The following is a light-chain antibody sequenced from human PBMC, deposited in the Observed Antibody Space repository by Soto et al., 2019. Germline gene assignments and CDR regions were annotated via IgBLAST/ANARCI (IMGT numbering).Light chain of an antibody. V-gene: IGKV1-5*03. CDR2: KAS. J-gene: IGKJ1*01. CDR3: QQYKSQSPWT. CDR1: QSISNW. Sequence: DIQMTQSPSTLSASVGDRVTITCRASQSISNWWAWDQQKPGKAPKLLIYKASSLDSEVPPRFSGSGSGTEFTLTISSLQAEDFATYYCQQYKSQSPWTFGPGTEVEI.